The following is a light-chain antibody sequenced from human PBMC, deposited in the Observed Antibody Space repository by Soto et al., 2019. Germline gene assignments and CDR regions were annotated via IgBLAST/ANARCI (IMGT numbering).Light chain of an antibody. CDR2: AAS. J-gene: IGKJ1*01. CDR1: QSISSY. Sequence: DIPMTQSPSSLSASVGDRVTITCRASQSISSYLNWYQLKPGKAPKLLIYAASSLQSGVPSRFSGSGSGTDFTLTISSLQPEDFATYYCQQSYSTPPTFGQGTKVEIK. V-gene: IGKV1-39*01. CDR3: QQSYSTPPT.